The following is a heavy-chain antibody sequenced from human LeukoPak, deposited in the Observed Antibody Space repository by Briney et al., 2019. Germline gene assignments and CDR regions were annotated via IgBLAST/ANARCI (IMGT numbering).Heavy chain of an antibody. Sequence: ASVKVSCKASGYTFTSYDINWVRQAPGQGLEWMGWMNPNSGNTGYAQKFQGRVTMTRNTSISTAYMELSSLRSEDTAVYYCARVATMIVVALDYWGQGTLVTVSS. V-gene: IGHV1-8*01. CDR2: MNPNSGNT. CDR1: GYTFTSYD. J-gene: IGHJ4*02. D-gene: IGHD3-22*01. CDR3: ARVATMIVVALDY.